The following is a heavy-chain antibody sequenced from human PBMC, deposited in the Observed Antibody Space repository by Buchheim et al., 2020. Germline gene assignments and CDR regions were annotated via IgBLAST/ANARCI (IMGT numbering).Heavy chain of an antibody. CDR2: ISYDGSNK. Sequence: QVQLVESGGGVVQPGRSLRLSCAASGFTFSSYGMHWVRQAPGKGLEWVAVISYDGSNKYYADSVKGRFTISRDNSKNTLYLQMNSLRAEDTAVYYCAKGSYFGTFGGVISTPPWDYWGQGTL. CDR3: AKGSYFGTFGGVISTPPWDY. D-gene: IGHD3-16*02. CDR1: GFTFSSYG. J-gene: IGHJ4*02. V-gene: IGHV3-30*18.